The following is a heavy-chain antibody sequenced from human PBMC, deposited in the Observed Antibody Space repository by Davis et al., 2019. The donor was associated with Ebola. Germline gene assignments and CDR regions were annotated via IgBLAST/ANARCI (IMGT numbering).Heavy chain of an antibody. CDR1: GGSFSGYY. V-gene: IGHV4-34*01. J-gene: IGHJ4*02. CDR3: ARGTRGRWLHQGHYFDY. D-gene: IGHD5-24*01. CDR2: IYHSGST. Sequence: SETLSLTCAVYGGSFSGYYWSWIRQPPGKGLEWIGYIYHSGSTYYNPSLKSRVTISVDTSKNQFSLKLSSVTAADTAVYYCARGTRGRWLHQGHYFDYWGQGTLVTVSS.